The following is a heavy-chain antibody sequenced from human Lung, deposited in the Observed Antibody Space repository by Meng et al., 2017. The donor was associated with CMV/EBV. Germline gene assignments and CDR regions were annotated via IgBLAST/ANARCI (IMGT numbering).Heavy chain of an antibody. D-gene: IGHD2-15*01. CDR1: GYTFTSYD. CDR2: MNPNSGNT. J-gene: IGHJ5*02. Sequence: AGVKEPGASVKVSCKASGYTFTSYDINWERQATGKGLEWMGWMNPNSGNTGYAQKFQGRVTMTRNTSISTAYMELSSLRSEDTAVYYCARGYCSGGSCPVFDPWGQGTLVTVSS. CDR3: ARGYCSGGSCPVFDP. V-gene: IGHV1-8*01.